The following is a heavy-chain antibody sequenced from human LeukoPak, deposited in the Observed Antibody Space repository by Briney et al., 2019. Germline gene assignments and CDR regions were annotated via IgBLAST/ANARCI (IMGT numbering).Heavy chain of an antibody. J-gene: IGHJ4*02. V-gene: IGHV3-7*01. CDR3: ARDLNWETY. CDR2: IKTDGSLI. CDR1: GFTFSSYG. Sequence: PGGSLRLSCAASGFTFSSYGMSWVRQAPGKGLEWVANIKTDGSLIYYVDSVKGRFTISGDNAKNSLYLQMNSLRVEDTAVYYCARDLNWETYWGQGTLVSVSS. D-gene: IGHD7-27*01.